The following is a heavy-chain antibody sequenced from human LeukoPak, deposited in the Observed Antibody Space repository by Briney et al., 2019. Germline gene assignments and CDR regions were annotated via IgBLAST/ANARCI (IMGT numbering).Heavy chain of an antibody. CDR3: ASKEYSSGASGY. V-gene: IGHV4-31*03. CDR1: GGSISSGGYY. D-gene: IGHD6-19*01. J-gene: IGHJ4*02. CDR2: IYYTGST. Sequence: SQTLSLTCTVSGGSISSGGYYWSWIRQHPGKGLEWIGYIYYTGSTYYNPSLKSRVTISIDTSKNQLSLKLSSVTAADTAVYYCASKEYSSGASGYWGQGTLVTVSS.